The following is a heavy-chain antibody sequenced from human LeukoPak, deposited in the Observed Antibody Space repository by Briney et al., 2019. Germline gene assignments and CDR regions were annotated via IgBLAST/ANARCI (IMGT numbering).Heavy chain of an antibody. V-gene: IGHV1-69*06. CDR1: GGTFSSYA. CDR2: IIPIFGTA. J-gene: IGHJ6*03. CDR3: ARGDYGSGSHYSPNSYHMDV. D-gene: IGHD3-10*01. Sequence: SVKVSCKASGGTFSSYAISWVRQAPGQGLEWMGGIIPIFGTANYAQKFQGRVTITADKSTSTAYMEVSRLRSDDTAVYYCARGDYGSGSHYSPNSYHMDVWGKGTTVTVSS.